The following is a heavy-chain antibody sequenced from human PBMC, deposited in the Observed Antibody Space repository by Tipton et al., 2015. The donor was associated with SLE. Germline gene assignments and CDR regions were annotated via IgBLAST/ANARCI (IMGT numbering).Heavy chain of an antibody. J-gene: IGHJ6*02. Sequence: SLRLSCEASGFAVVDHAMHWVRQVPGKGLEWVSGISWDSVAIGYADSVKGRFTISRDNAKNSLYLQMNSLRPEDTALYYCAKDLFRFPYAMDVWGQGTTVTVSS. CDR2: ISWDSVAI. CDR3: AKDLFRFPYAMDV. CDR1: GFAVVDHA. V-gene: IGHV3-9*01. D-gene: IGHD3-3*01.